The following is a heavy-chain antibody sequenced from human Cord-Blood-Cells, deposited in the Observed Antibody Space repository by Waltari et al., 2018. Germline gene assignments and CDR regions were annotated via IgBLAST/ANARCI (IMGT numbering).Heavy chain of an antibody. V-gene: IGHV4-59*08. Sequence: QVQLQESGPGLVKPSETLSLTCTVSGGSISSYYWSWIRQPPGKGLEWIGYIYYSGSTNYNPSLKRRVTVSVDTSKSQFSLKLSSVTAADTAVYYCARLGEYSSGWYVVYWGQGTLVTVSS. J-gene: IGHJ4*02. CDR3: ARLGEYSSGWYVVY. D-gene: IGHD6-19*01. CDR1: GGSISSYY. CDR2: IYYSGST.